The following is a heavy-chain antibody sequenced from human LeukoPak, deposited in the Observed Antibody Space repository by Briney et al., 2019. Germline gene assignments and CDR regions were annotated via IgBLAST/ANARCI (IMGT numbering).Heavy chain of an antibody. V-gene: IGHV1-2*02. CDR3: AINSGYYSPDTLDY. J-gene: IGHJ4*02. D-gene: IGHD3-22*01. CDR1: GYTFTGYY. CDR2: INPNSGGT. Sequence: GASVKVSCKASGYTFTGYYMHWVRQAPGQGLEWMGWINPNSGGTNYAQKFQGRVTMSVDTSKNQFSLKLSSVTAADTAVYYCAINSGYYSPDTLDYWGQGTLVTVSS.